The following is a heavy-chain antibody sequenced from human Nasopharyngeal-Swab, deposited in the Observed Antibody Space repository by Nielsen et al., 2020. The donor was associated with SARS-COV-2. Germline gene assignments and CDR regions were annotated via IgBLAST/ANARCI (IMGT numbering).Heavy chain of an antibody. V-gene: IGHV3-23*01. CDR1: GFTFNNYA. CDR3: ARGKAATGTFDY. Sequence: GGSLRLSCVASGFTFNNYAMNWVRQAPGKGLEWVSAISDSGRTPYYADSVKGRFTISRDTSKNTLYLQMNSLRAEDTALYYCARGKAATGTFDYWSQGTLVTVSS. J-gene: IGHJ4*01. CDR2: ISDSGRTP. D-gene: IGHD6-13*01.